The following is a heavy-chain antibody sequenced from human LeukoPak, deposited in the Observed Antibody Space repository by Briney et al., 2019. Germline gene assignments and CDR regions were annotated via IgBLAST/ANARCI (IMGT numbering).Heavy chain of an antibody. CDR3: AKGLGGSYYYYYYMDV. V-gene: IGHV3-23*01. J-gene: IGHJ6*03. CDR2: ISGSGGST. CDR1: GFTFSSYA. Sequence: GGSLRLSCAASGFTFSSYAMSWVRQAPGKGLEWVSAISGSGGSTYYADSVKGRFTISRDNSKNTLYLQMNSLRAEDTAVYYCAKGLGGSYYYYYYMDVWGIGTTVTVSS. D-gene: IGHD1-26*01.